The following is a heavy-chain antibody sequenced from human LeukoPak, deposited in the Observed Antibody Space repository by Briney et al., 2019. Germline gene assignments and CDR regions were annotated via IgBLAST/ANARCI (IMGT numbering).Heavy chain of an antibody. CDR2: INPNSGGT. Sequence: ASVKVSCKDSRYTFTGYYMHWVRQAPGQGLEWMGWINPNSGGTNYAQKFQGRVTMTRDTSISTAYMELSRLRSDDTAVYYCARSSGYYYDSSGYYYKDYWGQGTLVTVSS. CDR3: ARSSGYYYDSSGYYYKDY. CDR1: RYTFTGYY. J-gene: IGHJ4*02. V-gene: IGHV1-2*02. D-gene: IGHD3-22*01.